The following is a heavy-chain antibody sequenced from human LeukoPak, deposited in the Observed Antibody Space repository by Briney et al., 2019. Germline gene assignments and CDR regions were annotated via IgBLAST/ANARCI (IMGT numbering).Heavy chain of an antibody. J-gene: IGHJ5*02. V-gene: IGHV1-2*02. D-gene: IGHD6-19*01. CDR2: INPNSGGT. CDR3: ARDPFSSDGAYNWFDP. CDR1: GYTFTGYY. Sequence: GASVKVSRKASGYTFTGYYMHWVRQAPGQGLEWMGWINPNSGGTNYAQKFQGRVTMTRDTSISTAYMELSRLRSDDTAVYYCARDPFSSDGAYNWFDPWGQGTLVTVSS.